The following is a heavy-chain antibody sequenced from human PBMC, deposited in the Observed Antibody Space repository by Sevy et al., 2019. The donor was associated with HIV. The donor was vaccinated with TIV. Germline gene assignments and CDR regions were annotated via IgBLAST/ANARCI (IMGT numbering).Heavy chain of an antibody. Sequence: GGSLRLSCAASGFTFDDYAMHWVRQAPGKGLEWVSGISWNSGSIGYADSVKRRFTISRDNAKNSLYLQMNSLRVEDTALYYCAKGSSSTGTSGFFDYWGQGTLVTVSS. V-gene: IGHV3-9*01. D-gene: IGHD1-7*01. J-gene: IGHJ4*02. CDR2: ISWNSGSI. CDR1: GFTFDDYA. CDR3: AKGSSSTGTSGFFDY.